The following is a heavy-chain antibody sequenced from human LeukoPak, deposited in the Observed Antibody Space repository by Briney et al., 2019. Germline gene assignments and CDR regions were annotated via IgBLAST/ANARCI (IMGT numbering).Heavy chain of an antibody. CDR3: ARDRTGGDRRFDP. CDR1: GFTFSDYY. CDR2: ISSSGSTI. J-gene: IGHJ5*02. D-gene: IGHD2-21*02. Sequence: KPGGSLRLSSAASGFTFSDYYMSWIRQAPGKGLEWVSYISSSGSTIYYADSVKGRFTISRDNAKNSLYLQMNSLRAEDTAVYYCARDRTGGDRRFDPWGQGTLVTVSS. V-gene: IGHV3-11*01.